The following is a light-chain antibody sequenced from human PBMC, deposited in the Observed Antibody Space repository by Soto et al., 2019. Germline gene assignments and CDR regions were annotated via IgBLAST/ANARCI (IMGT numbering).Light chain of an antibody. CDR3: AAWDDSLSGVV. Sequence: QSVLTQSPSVSGAPGQRVTISCTGNSSNIGAGYDVHWYKQLPGTAPKVLIYSDNQRPSGVPDRFSGSKSGTSASLAISGLQSEDEADFYCAAWDDSLSGVVFGGGTKLTVL. J-gene: IGLJ2*01. CDR1: SSNIGAGYD. CDR2: SDN. V-gene: IGLV1-40*01.